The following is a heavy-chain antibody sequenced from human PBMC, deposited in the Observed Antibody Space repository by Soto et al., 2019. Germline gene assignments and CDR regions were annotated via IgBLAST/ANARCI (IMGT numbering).Heavy chain of an antibody. CDR1: GGSISHHY. J-gene: IGHJ4*02. D-gene: IGHD3-10*01. CDR2: VYHSGAT. Sequence: SETLSLTCTVSGGSISHHYWSWIRQPPGKGPEWIGYVYHSGATNYNPSLESRVTMSLDTSKNQFSLKLSSVTAADTAVYYCARDPDKDYYGSGRSLDCWGQGTLVTVSS. V-gene: IGHV4-59*11. CDR3: ARDPDKDYYGSGRSLDC.